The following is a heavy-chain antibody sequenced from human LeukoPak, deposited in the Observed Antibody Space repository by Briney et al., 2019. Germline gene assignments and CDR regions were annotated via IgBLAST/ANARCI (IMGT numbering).Heavy chain of an antibody. CDR2: ITSSGTTT. V-gene: IGHV3-11*01. D-gene: IGHD4-17*01. J-gene: IGHJ4*02. CDR3: ARDPDYGDPE. CDR1: GFTFSDHY. Sequence: GGSLRLSCAASGFTFSDHYMSWFRLPPGKGLEWLSYITSSGTTTDYADSVKGRFTISRDNAKNSMFLQMNSLRPEDTAVYYCARDPDYGDPEWGQGTLVTVSS.